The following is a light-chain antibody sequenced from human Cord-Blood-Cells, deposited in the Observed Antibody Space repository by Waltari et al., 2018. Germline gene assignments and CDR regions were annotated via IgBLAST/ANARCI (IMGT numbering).Light chain of an antibody. J-gene: IGLJ2*01. CDR1: SNIVGNQA. CDR3: SALDSSLSAVV. V-gene: IGLV10-54*02. Sequence: QAGLTQPPSVSKGLRQTATLTCTGNSNIVGNQAAAWLQQHQGHPPKLLSYRNNNRPSGISERFSASRSGNTASLTITGLQPEDEADYYCSALDSSLSAVVFGGGTKLTVL. CDR2: RNN.